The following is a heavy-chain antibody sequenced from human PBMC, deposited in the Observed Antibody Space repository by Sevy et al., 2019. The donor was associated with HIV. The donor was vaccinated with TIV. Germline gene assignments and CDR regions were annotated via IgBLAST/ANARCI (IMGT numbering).Heavy chain of an antibody. Sequence: GGSLRLSCAASGFTFSDYGMHWVRQAPGKGLEWVAFIKYDGSYKLYADSVKGRFTISRDNSENTLNLQMESLRADETAVYYCAKDHCSSTSCSNGFDPWGQGTLVTVSS. CDR1: GFTFSDYG. CDR2: IKYDGSYK. D-gene: IGHD2-2*01. J-gene: IGHJ5*02. CDR3: AKDHCSSTSCSNGFDP. V-gene: IGHV3-30*02.